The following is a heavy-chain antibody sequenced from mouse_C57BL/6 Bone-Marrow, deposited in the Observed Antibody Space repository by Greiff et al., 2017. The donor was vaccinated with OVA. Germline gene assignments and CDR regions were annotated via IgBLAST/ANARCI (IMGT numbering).Heavy chain of an antibody. V-gene: IGHV1-82*01. J-gene: IGHJ2*01. CDR1: GYAFSSSW. CDR2: IYPGDGDT. CDR3: ARGGYDYDVRSFDY. D-gene: IGHD2-4*01. Sequence: QVQLQQSGPELVKPGASVKISCKASGYAFSSSWMNWVKQRPGKGLEWIGRIYPGDGDTNYNGKFKGKATLTADKSSSTAYMQPSSLTSEDSAVYFCARGGYDYDVRSFDYWGQGTTLTVSS.